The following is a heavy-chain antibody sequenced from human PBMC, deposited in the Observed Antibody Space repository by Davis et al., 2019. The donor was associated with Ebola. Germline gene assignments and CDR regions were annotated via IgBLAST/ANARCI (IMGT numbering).Heavy chain of an antibody. J-gene: IGHJ4*02. CDR3: VKDLKQLGRDCDY. CDR1: GFAFSSYA. V-gene: IGHV3-64D*08. Sequence: GESLKISCSASGFAFSSYAMHWVRQAPGKGLEYVSAISSNGGSTYYADSVKGRFTISRDNSKNTLYLQMSSLRAEDTAVYYGVKDLKQLGRDCDYWGQGTLVTVSS. CDR2: ISSNGGST. D-gene: IGHD6-6*01.